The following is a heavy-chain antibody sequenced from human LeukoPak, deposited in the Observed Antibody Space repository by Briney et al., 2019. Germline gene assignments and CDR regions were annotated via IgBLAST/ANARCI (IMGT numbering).Heavy chain of an antibody. D-gene: IGHD2-21*02. Sequence: PSETLSLTCTVSGGSISSTSYYWGWIRQPPGKGLEWIGSIYYTGSTYYNPSLNTRVTMSVDTSKNQFSLKLSSVTAADTAVYYCARRLKVTERFDYWGQGTLVTVSS. J-gene: IGHJ4*02. V-gene: IGHV4-39*01. CDR3: ARRLKVTERFDY. CDR1: GGSISSTSYY. CDR2: IYYTGST.